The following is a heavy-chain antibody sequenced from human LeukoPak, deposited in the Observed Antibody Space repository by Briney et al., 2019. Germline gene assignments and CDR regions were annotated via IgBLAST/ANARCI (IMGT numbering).Heavy chain of an antibody. J-gene: IGHJ4*02. CDR3: ARGDLVYFDN. V-gene: IGHV3-74*01. CDR1: RFTFSSYW. Sequence: PGGSLRLSCAASRFTFSSYWMHWVRQAPGKGLVWVSRINTDESSTTYADSVKGRFTISRDNAKNTLYLQMNSLRAEDTAVYYCARGDLVYFDNWGQGTLVTVSS. CDR2: INTDESST. D-gene: IGHD6-6*01.